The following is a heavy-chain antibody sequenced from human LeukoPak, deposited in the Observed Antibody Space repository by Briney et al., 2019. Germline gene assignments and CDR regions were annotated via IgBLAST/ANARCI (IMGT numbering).Heavy chain of an antibody. CDR1: GYDFINYW. V-gene: IGHV5-51*01. D-gene: IGHD2-15*01. Sequence: PGESLKISCKGSGYDFINYWVGWVRQMPGKGLEWMGIIYPGDSHTRYSPSFQGQVTISVDESISTAYLQWSSLKASDNGIYYCARRVAAPYYYGMDVWGQGTRVTVSS. CDR2: IYPGDSHT. J-gene: IGHJ6*02. CDR3: ARRVAAPYYYGMDV.